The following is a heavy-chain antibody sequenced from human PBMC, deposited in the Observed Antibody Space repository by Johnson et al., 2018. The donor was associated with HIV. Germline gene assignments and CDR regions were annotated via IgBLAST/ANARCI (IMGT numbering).Heavy chain of an antibody. CDR2: INSDGSST. V-gene: IGHV3-74*02. CDR3: LFGGYSYGLAFDI. Sequence: VQLVESGGGLVKPGGSLRLSCAASGFTFNNAWMSWVRQTPGKGLEWVSRINSDGSSTNYADSVKGRFTISRDNAKNTLYLQMNSLRAEDTAVYYCLFGGYSYGLAFDIWGQGTMVTVSS. J-gene: IGHJ3*02. CDR1: GFTFNNAW. D-gene: IGHD5-18*01.